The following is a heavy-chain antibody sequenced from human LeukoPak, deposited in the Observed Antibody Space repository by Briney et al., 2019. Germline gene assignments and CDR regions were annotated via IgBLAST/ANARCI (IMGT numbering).Heavy chain of an antibody. J-gene: IGHJ4*02. CDR2: VNQDGSEK. V-gene: IGHV3-7*01. Sequence: GGSLSLSCAASGFTFSSYWMSWVRQAPGKGLEWVASVNQDGSEKFYVDSVKGRFTISRDNAKKSVYLQMNSLRAEDTAVYYCARESSVVRGVITDFDYWGQGTLVTVSS. D-gene: IGHD3-10*01. CDR1: GFTFSSYW. CDR3: ARESSVVRGVITDFDY.